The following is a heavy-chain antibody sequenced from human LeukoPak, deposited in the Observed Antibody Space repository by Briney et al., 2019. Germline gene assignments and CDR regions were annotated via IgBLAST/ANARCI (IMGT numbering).Heavy chain of an antibody. V-gene: IGHV4-4*07. J-gene: IGHJ3*02. D-gene: IGHD2-15*01. Sequence: TSSETLSLTCTVSGDSISSYYWSWIRQPAGKGLDWIGRLHTSGSTNYNPSLKSRVTISVDTSKNQFSLKLSSVTAADTAVYYCARGPQYCSDGSCYSYAFDIWGQGTMVTVSS. CDR3: ARGPQYCSDGSCYSYAFDI. CDR2: LHTSGST. CDR1: GDSISSYY.